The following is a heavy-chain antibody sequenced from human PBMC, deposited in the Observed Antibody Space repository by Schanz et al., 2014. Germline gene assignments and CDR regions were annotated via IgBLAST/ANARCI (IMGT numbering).Heavy chain of an antibody. Sequence: EVQLVESGGVVAQPGGSLRLSCEASRFTFSSYSFNWVRQAPGKGLEWVSSITASGDYMHYADSVKGRFTISRDNARNSLYLQMNNLRVEDTAVYYCARGPDYGSGSYSSYWGQGTLVTVSS. J-gene: IGHJ4*02. V-gene: IGHV3-21*01. CDR3: ARGPDYGSGSYSSY. CDR2: ITASGDYM. CDR1: RFTFSSYS. D-gene: IGHD3-10*01.